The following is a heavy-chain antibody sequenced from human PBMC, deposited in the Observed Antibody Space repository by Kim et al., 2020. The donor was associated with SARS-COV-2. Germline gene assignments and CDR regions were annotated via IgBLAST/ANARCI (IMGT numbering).Heavy chain of an antibody. CDR1: GGSISSYY. CDR3: ARAGVGYSSDLVTPGLFDY. J-gene: IGHJ4*02. V-gene: IGHV4-59*01. CDR2: IYYSGST. Sequence: SETLSLTCTVSGGSISSYYWSWIRQPPGKGLEWIGYIYYSGSTNYNPSLKSRVTISVDTSKNQFSLKLSSVTAADTAVYYCARAGVGYSSDLVTPGLFDYWGQGTLVTVSS. D-gene: IGHD6-19*01.